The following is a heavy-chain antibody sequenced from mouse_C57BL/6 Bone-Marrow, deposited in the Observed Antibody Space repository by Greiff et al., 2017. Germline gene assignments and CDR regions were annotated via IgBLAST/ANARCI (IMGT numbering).Heavy chain of an antibody. J-gene: IGHJ2*01. CDR1: GYTFTSYW. CDR3: ARGITTVVEYYFDY. D-gene: IGHD1-1*01. Sequence: QVQLQQPGAELVKPGASVKLSCKASGYTFTSYWMQWVKQRPGQGLEWIGEIDPSDSYTNYNQKFKGKATLTVDTSSSTAYMQLSSLTSEDSAVYYCARGITTVVEYYFDYWGKGTTRTVSS. V-gene: IGHV1-50*01. CDR2: IDPSDSYT.